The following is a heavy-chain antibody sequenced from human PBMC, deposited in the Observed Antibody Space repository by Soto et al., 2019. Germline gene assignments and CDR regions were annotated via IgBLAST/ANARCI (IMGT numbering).Heavy chain of an antibody. CDR3: ARGPSPGTIFD. CDR2: IYYSGST. J-gene: IGHJ4*02. Sequence: SETLSLTCTVSGGSISSGGYYWSWIRQHPGKGLEWIGYIYYSGSTYYNPSLKSRVTISVDTSKNQFSLKLSSVTAADTAVYYCARGPSPGTIFDWGQGTLVTVSS. D-gene: IGHD3-3*01. V-gene: IGHV4-31*03. CDR1: GGSISSGGYY.